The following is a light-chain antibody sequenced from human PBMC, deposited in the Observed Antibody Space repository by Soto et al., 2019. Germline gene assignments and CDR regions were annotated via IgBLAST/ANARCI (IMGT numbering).Light chain of an antibody. CDR1: QSLLFRNGYHY. J-gene: IGKJ1*01. CDR3: MQALQTPRT. CDR2: LGS. Sequence: DIVMTQSPLSLSVTPGEPASISCRSSQSLLFRNGYHYLDWYLQKPGQSPQLLISLGSNRASGVPDRFSDSGSGTDFTLKISRVEAEDVGVYFCMQALQTPRTFGQGTKVEIK. V-gene: IGKV2-28*01.